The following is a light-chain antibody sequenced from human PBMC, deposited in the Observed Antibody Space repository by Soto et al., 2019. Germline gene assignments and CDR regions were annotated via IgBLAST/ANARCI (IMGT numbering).Light chain of an antibody. CDR3: QQYGSSPLT. CDR2: GAS. V-gene: IGKV3-20*01. Sequence: EIVLTQSPGTLSLSPGERATLSCRASQSVSSSYLAWYQQKPGQAPRLLIYGASSRATGIPARFSGSGSGTDFTLSISRVEPEDFAVYYCQQYGSSPLTFGGGTKVEIK. J-gene: IGKJ4*01. CDR1: QSVSSSY.